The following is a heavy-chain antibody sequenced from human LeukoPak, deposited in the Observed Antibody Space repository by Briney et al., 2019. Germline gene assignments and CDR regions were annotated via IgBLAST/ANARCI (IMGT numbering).Heavy chain of an antibody. Sequence: SQTLSLTCTVAGGSISSGGYYWSWIRQHPGKGLEWIGYIYYSGSTYYNPSLKSRVTISVDTSKNQFSLKLSSVTAADTAVYYCARWVVTQSNGAFDIWGQGTMVTVSS. V-gene: IGHV4-31*03. J-gene: IGHJ3*02. CDR3: ARWVVTQSNGAFDI. D-gene: IGHD4-23*01. CDR1: GGSISSGGYY. CDR2: IYYSGST.